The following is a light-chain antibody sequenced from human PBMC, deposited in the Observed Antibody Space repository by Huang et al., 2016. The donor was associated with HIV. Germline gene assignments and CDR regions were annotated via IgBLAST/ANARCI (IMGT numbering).Light chain of an antibody. CDR2: ATS. Sequence: DIQMTQSPSSLSASVGDRVTITCRASQCIGNSLAWYQQKPEKAPRLLLYATSTLESGVPSRVSGSGAGTQYTLTINTLQPEDSASYYCQQYHSLPWTVGQGTKVEIK. V-gene: IGKV1-NL1*01. CDR3: QQYHSLPWT. J-gene: IGKJ1*01. CDR1: QCIGNS.